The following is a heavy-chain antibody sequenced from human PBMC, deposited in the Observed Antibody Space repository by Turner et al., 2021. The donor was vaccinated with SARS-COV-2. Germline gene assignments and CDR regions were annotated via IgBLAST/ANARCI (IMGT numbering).Heavy chain of an antibody. Sequence: EVQLVESGGGLVQSGGSLRLSCVASGFTFSSYSMNWVRQAPGKGLEWVSYISSSSSIIYYADSVKGRFTISRDNAKNSLYLQMNSLRAEDTAVYYCARDSEGGLEPFDYWGQGTLVTVSS. D-gene: IGHD1-1*01. J-gene: IGHJ4*02. CDR1: GFTFSSYS. V-gene: IGHV3-48*01. CDR3: ARDSEGGLEPFDY. CDR2: ISSSSSII.